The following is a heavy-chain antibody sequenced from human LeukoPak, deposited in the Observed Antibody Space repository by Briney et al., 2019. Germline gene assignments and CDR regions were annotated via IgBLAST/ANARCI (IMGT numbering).Heavy chain of an antibody. Sequence: AASVKVSCKASGYTFTSYDINWVRLATGQGLEWMGWMNPNSGNTGYAQKFQGRVTMTRNTSISTAYMELSSLRSEDTAVYYCARGGRERYYYYYGMDVWGQGTTVTVSS. J-gene: IGHJ6*02. CDR3: ARGGRERYYYYYGMDV. CDR2: MNPNSGNT. CDR1: GYTFTSYD. V-gene: IGHV1-8*01. D-gene: IGHD1-26*01.